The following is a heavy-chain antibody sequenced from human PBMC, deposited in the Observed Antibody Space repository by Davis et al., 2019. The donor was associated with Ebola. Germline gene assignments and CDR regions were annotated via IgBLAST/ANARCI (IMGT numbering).Heavy chain of an antibody. CDR3: AREFYAGDPYYYDSSGYYE. D-gene: IGHD3-22*01. J-gene: IGHJ4*02. V-gene: IGHV4-59*01. Sequence: PSETLLTCTVSGGPIGGYDWHWIRQPPGKGLEWIAYVYFSGSTNYNPSLKSRLTISIDTSKNQISLNLSSVTAADTAVYYCAREFYAGDPYYYDSSGYYEWGQGTQVTVSS. CDR2: VYFSGST. CDR1: GGPIGGYD.